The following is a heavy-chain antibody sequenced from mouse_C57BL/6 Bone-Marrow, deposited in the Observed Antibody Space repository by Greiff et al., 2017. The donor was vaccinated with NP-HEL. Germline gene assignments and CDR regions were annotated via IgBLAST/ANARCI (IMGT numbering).Heavy chain of an antibody. V-gene: IGHV1-76*01. CDR3: ARLCPWFAY. J-gene: IGHJ3*01. CDR2: IYPGSGNT. Sequence: VQRVESGAELVRPGASVKLSCKASGYTFTDYYINWVKQRPGQGLEWIARIYPGSGNTYYNEKFKGKATLTAEKSSSTAYMQLSSLTSEDSAVYFCARLCPWFAYWGQGTLVTVSA. CDR1: GYTFTDYY. D-gene: IGHD6-5*01.